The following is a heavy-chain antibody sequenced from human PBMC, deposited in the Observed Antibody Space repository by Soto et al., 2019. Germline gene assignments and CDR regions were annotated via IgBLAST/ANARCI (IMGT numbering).Heavy chain of an antibody. D-gene: IGHD6-25*01. CDR2: VYYTGST. Sequence: ETRSLTCSVSGGSLSPYSWGWVRPPPRKGLEWIGYVYYTGSTTYNPSLTSRVTISVDTSKNPFSLNLKSLNAADTAVYYCARDRGTADSWGQGTLVTVSS. V-gene: IGHV4-59*01. CDR1: GGSLSPYS. J-gene: IGHJ4*02. CDR3: ARDRGTADS.